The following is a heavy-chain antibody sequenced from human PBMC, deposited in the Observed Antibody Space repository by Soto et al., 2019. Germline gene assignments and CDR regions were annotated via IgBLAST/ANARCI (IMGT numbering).Heavy chain of an antibody. CDR3: ARDTGIAGPNDAFDI. V-gene: IGHV1-46*03. CDR2: INPSGGST. J-gene: IGHJ3*02. CDR1: GYTFTSYY. D-gene: IGHD6-13*01. Sequence: ASVKVSCKASGYTFTSYYMHCVRQAPGQGLERMGIINPSGGSTSYAQKFQGRVTMTRDTSTSTVYMELSSLRSEDTAVYYCARDTGIAGPNDAFDIWGQGTMVTVSS.